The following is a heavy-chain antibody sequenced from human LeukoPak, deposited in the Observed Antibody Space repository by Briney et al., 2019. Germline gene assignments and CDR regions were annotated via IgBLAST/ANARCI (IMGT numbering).Heavy chain of an antibody. D-gene: IGHD3-9*01. CDR1: GYTFTSYG. J-gene: IGHJ6*03. Sequence: ASVKVSCKASGYTFTSYGINWVRQAPGQGLEWIGWMNPNSGNTVYAQKFQGRVTITRNTSISTAYMELSSLRSEDTAVYYCARGGDYDILTGYSARDYYYYMDVWGKGTTVTVSS. V-gene: IGHV1-8*03. CDR2: MNPNSGNT. CDR3: ARGGDYDILTGYSARDYYYYMDV.